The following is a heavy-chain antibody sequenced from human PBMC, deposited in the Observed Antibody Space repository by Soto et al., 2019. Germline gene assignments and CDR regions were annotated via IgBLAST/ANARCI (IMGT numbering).Heavy chain of an antibody. CDR3: TRYCPTASCYIRYGMDV. J-gene: IGHJ6*02. Sequence: EVQLLESGGGLVQPGGSLSLSCAASGFTFSSYAMTWVRQAPGKGLEWVSTISGSGGTTYYADSVRGRFTIPRDNSKNTLYLQMNTLRAEDTALYSCTRYCPTASCYIRYGMDVWGQGTTVTVSS. CDR2: ISGSGGTT. D-gene: IGHD2-2*02. V-gene: IGHV3-23*01. CDR1: GFTFSSYA.